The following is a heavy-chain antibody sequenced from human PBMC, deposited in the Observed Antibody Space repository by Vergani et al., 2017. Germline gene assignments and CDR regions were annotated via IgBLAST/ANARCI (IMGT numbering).Heavy chain of an antibody. CDR1: GGSIRSSSYY. D-gene: IGHD6-13*01. Sequence: QLQLQESGPGLVKPSETLSLTCTVSGGSIRSSSYYWGWIRQPPGKGLEWIGSIYYSGSTYYNPSLKSRVTISVDTSKNQFSLKLSSVTAADTAVYYCARHRAAAGYNWFDPWGQGTLVTVSS. CDR3: ARHRAAAGYNWFDP. V-gene: IGHV4-39*01. CDR2: IYYSGST. J-gene: IGHJ5*02.